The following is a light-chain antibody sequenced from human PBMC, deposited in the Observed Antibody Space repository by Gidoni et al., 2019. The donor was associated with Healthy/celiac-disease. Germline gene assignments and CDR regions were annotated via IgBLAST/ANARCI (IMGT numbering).Light chain of an antibody. Sequence: PATLSVSPGERATLSCRASQSVSSNLAWYQQKPGQAPRLLIYGASTRATGIPARFSGSGSGTEFTLTISSLQSEDFAVYYCQQYNNWPVTFGQGTKLEIK. V-gene: IGKV3-15*01. CDR3: QQYNNWPVT. J-gene: IGKJ2*01. CDR1: QSVSSN. CDR2: GAS.